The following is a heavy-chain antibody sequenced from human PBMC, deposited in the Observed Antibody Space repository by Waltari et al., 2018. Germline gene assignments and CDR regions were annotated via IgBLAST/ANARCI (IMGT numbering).Heavy chain of an antibody. CDR1: GFTFDDYT. V-gene: IGHV3-43*01. CDR2: ISWDGGST. D-gene: IGHD6-19*01. Sequence: EVQLVESGGVVVQPGGSLRLSCAASGFTFDDYTMHWVRQAPGKGLEGVSLISWDGGSTYYADYVKGRFTISRDNSKNSLYLQMNSLRTEDTALYYCAKDLESIAVAPTLDYWGQGTLVTVSS. CDR3: AKDLESIAVAPTLDY. J-gene: IGHJ4*02.